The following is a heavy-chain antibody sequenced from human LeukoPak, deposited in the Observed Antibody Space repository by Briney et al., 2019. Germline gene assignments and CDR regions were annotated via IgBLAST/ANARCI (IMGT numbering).Heavy chain of an antibody. CDR1: GGSFSGYY. Sequence: SETLSFTCAVYGGSFSGYYWSWIRQPPGKGLEWIGEINHSGSTNYNPSLKSRVTISVDTSKNQFSLKLSSVTAADTAVYYCARGEVRGVIIQKSEYYFDYWGQGTLVTVSS. D-gene: IGHD3-10*01. V-gene: IGHV4-34*01. CDR2: INHSGST. J-gene: IGHJ4*02. CDR3: ARGEVRGVIIQKSEYYFDY.